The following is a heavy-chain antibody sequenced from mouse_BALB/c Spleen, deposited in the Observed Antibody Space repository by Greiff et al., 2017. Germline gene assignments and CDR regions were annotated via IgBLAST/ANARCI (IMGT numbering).Heavy chain of an antibody. CDR3: ARLYAMDY. V-gene: IGHV5-9-4*01. Sequence: EVKLVESGGGLVKPGGSLKLSCAASGFTFSSYAMSWVRQSPEKRLEWVAEISSGSSTIYYADTVKGRFTISRDNPKNTLFLQMTSLRSEDTAMYYCARLYAMDYWGQGTSVTVSS. CDR1: GFTFSSYA. CDR2: ISSGSSTI. J-gene: IGHJ4*01.